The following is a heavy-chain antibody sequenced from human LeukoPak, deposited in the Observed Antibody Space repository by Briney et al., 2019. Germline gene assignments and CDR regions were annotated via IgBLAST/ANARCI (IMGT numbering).Heavy chain of an antibody. D-gene: IGHD6-25*01. CDR2: IIPIFGTA. CDR3: ASQLSGGIAADNDY. V-gene: IGHV1-69*01. J-gene: IGHJ4*02. CDR1: GGTFSSYA. Sequence: SVKVSCKASGGTFSSYAISWVRQAPGQGLEWMGGIIPIFGTANYAQKFQGRVTITADESTSTAYMELSSLRSEDTAVYYCASQLSGGIAADNDYWGQGTLVTVSS.